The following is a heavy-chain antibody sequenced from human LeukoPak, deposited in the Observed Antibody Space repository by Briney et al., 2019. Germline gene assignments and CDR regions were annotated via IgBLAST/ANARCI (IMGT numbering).Heavy chain of an antibody. CDR1: GYTLTELS. CDR2: FDPEDGET. J-gene: IGHJ3*02. CDR3: ARFGIGPPYSSGRDAFDI. D-gene: IGHD6-19*01. Sequence: ASVKVSCKVSGYTLTELSMHWVRQAPGKGLEWMGGFDPEDGETIYAQKFQGRVTMTEDTSTDTAYMELSSLRSEDTAVYYCARFGIGPPYSSGRDAFDIWGQGTMVTVSS. V-gene: IGHV1-24*01.